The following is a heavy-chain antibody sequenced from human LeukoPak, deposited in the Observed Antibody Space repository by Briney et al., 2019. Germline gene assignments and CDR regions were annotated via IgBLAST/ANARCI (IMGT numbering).Heavy chain of an antibody. CDR2: ISRSGSNI. Sequence: PGGSLRLSCAASGFTFSSYEMNWVRQAPGKGLEWISKISRSGSNIDYADSVKGRFTLTRDNAKNSLSLQMNYVRAGDTAIYYCAYTNHLTYWGQGTLVTVSS. J-gene: IGHJ4*02. V-gene: IGHV3-48*03. CDR3: AYTNHLTY. D-gene: IGHD3-16*01. CDR1: GFTFSSYE.